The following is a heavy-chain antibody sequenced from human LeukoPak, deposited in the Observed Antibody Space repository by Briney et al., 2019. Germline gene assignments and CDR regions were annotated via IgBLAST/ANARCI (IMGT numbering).Heavy chain of an antibody. J-gene: IGHJ4*02. V-gene: IGHV4-34*01. Sequence: TSETLSLTCAVYGGSFSGYYWSWIRQPPGKGLEWIGEINHSGSTNYNPSLKSRVTISVDTSKNQFSLKLSSVTAADTAVYYCARGNYYDSSGYSYFYYFDYWGQGTLVTVSS. CDR1: GGSFSGYY. CDR3: ARGNYYDSSGYSYFYYFDY. CDR2: INHSGST. D-gene: IGHD3-22*01.